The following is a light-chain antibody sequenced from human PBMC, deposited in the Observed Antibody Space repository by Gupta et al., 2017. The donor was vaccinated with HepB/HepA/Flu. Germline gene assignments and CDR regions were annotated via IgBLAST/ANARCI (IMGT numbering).Light chain of an antibody. V-gene: IGKV1-39*01. CDR3: QETYHTPRT. J-gene: IGKJ4*01. CDR2: AAS. CDR1: QIISSY. Sequence: DIPMTQSPFSLSASVGDRVTITCRASQIISSYLNWYQQKPGKAPELLIYAASTLETGVPSRFSGSGSGTDFTLTVSSLQPEDFATYYCQETYHTPRTFGGGTKVEIK.